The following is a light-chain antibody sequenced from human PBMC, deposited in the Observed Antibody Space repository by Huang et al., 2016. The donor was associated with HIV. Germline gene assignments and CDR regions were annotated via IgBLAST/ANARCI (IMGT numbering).Light chain of an antibody. CDR2: AAS. Sequence: DIQMTQSPSSLSASVGDRVTITCRSSQTINNFLNWYQQKPGKAPKLLIHAASILESGVPSRFAGSGSGTDFTLTISGLQPDDFATYYCQQTYSTPLFTFGPGTKVDI. CDR3: QQTYSTPLFT. CDR1: QTINNF. J-gene: IGKJ3*01. V-gene: IGKV1-39*01.